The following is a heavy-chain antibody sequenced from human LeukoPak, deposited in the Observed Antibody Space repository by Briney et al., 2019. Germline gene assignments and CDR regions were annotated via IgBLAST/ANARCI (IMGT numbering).Heavy chain of an antibody. CDR3: TRTGTIFGVVISWFDP. J-gene: IGHJ5*02. Sequence: PGGSLRLSCTASGFTFGDYAMSWFRQAPGKGLEWVGFIRSKACGGTTEYAASVKGRFTISRDDSKSIAYLQMNSLKTEDTAVYYCTRTGTIFGVVISWFDPWGQGTLVTVSS. CDR1: GFTFGDYA. CDR2: IRSKACGGTT. D-gene: IGHD3-3*01. V-gene: IGHV3-49*03.